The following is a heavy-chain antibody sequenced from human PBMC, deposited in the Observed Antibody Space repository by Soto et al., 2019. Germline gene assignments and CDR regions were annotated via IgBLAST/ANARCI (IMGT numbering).Heavy chain of an antibody. CDR3: ARDYYFRSGSVDY. CDR2: VNLDGSEK. Sequence: GGSLRLSCAASGFTFSSHWMSWVRQAPGKGLEWVANVNLDGSEKYYVDSVKGRFTISRDNAKNSLYLQMNSLRAEDTAVYYCARDYYFRSGSVDYWGQGTLVTVSS. J-gene: IGHJ4*02. D-gene: IGHD3-10*01. V-gene: IGHV3-7*01. CDR1: GFTFSSHW.